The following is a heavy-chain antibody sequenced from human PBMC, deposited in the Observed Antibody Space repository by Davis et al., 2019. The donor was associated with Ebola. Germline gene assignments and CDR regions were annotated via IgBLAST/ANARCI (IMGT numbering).Heavy chain of an antibody. J-gene: IGHJ6*02. Sequence: GESLKISCAASGFTFSSYAMHWVRQAPGKGLEWVAVIWYDGSNKYYADSVKGRFTISRDNSKNTLYLQMNSLRAEDTAVYYCAKDSGDFWSGYPYYYGMDVWGQGTTVTVSS. CDR3: AKDSGDFWSGYPYYYGMDV. CDR2: IWYDGSNK. V-gene: IGHV3-30*02. CDR1: GFTFSSYA. D-gene: IGHD3-3*01.